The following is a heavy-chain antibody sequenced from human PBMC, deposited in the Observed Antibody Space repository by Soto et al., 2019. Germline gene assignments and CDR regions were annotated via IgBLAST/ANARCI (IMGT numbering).Heavy chain of an antibody. CDR2: IYYSGST. CDR3: ARGNSFGSGIGYADH. CDR1: GGSISSSSYY. D-gene: IGHD3-10*01. J-gene: IGHJ4*02. V-gene: IGHV4-39*01. Sequence: TSETLSLTCTVSGGSISSSSYYWGWIRQPPGKGLEWIGNIYYSGSTYYNPSLKSRVTISVDTSKNQFSLKLRSVTAADTAIYYCARGNSFGSGIGYADHWGQGAQVTVSS.